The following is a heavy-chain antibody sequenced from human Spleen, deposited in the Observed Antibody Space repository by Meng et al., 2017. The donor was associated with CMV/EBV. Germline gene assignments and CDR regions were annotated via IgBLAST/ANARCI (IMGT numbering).Heavy chain of an antibody. CDR1: GGTFSSYA. J-gene: IGHJ4*02. CDR2: ITPILGIA. D-gene: IGHD6-13*01. Sequence: SVKVSCKASGGTFSSYAISWVRQAPGQGLEWMGGITPILGIANYAQKFQGRVTITADKSTSTAYMELSSLRSEDTAVYYCARGARSSSWYYFDYWGQGTLVTVSS. CDR3: ARGARSSSWYYFDY. V-gene: IGHV1-69*10.